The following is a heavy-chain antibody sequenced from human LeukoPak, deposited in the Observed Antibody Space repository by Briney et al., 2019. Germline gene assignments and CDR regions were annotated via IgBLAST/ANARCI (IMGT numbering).Heavy chain of an antibody. J-gene: IGHJ4*02. CDR1: GFTFSSYD. V-gene: IGHV3-13*01. Sequence: GGSLRLSCAASGFTFSSYDMHWVRQATGKGLEWVSAIGTAGDTYYPGSVKGRFTISRENAKNSLYLLMNSLRAGDTAVYYCARGRYSYVIDYWGQGTLVTVSS. CDR2: IGTAGDT. D-gene: IGHD5-18*01. CDR3: ARGRYSYVIDY.